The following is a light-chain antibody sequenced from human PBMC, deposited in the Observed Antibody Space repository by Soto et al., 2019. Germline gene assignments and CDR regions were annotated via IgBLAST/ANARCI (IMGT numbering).Light chain of an antibody. CDR1: SSDVGGYNY. J-gene: IGLJ2*01. V-gene: IGLV2-8*01. CDR3: SAYAGSSTWV. CDR2: EVY. Sequence: QSVPTQPPSASGSPGQSVTFSCTGTSSDVGGYNYVSWYQQYPGKAPKLMIYEVYKRHSGVPDRFSGSKSGNTASLTVSGLQPEDAADYYCSAYAGSSTWVFGGGTQLTVL.